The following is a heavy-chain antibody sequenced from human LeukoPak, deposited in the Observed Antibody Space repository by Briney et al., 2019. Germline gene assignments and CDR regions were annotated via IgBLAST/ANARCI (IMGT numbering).Heavy chain of an antibody. Sequence: SETLSLTCTVSGGSISSYYWSWIRQPPGKGLEWIGYIYYSGSTNYNPSLKGRVTISVDTSKNQFSLKLSSVTAADTAVYYCARSPPLLWFGDPFDENWYFDLWGRGTLVTVSS. D-gene: IGHD3-10*01. J-gene: IGHJ2*01. V-gene: IGHV4-59*01. CDR1: GGSISSYY. CDR3: ARSPPLLWFGDPFDENWYFDL. CDR2: IYYSGST.